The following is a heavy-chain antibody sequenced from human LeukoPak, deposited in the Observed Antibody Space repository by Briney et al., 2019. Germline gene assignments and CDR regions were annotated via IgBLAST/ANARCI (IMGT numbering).Heavy chain of an antibody. V-gene: IGHV3-74*01. J-gene: IGHJ4*02. CDR2: INSDASST. CDR3: ARETERLLGY. D-gene: IGHD3-22*01. Sequence: PGGSLRLSCEASGFTFSNYWMHWVRQAPGKGLVWVSRINSDASSTTYADSVKGRFTISRDNSKNTLYLQMNSLRAEDTAVYYCARETERLLGYWGQGTLVTVSS. CDR1: GFTFSNYW.